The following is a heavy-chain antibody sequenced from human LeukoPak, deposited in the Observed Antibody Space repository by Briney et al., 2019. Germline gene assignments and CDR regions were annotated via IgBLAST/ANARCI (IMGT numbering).Heavy chain of an antibody. CDR3: ARTRGSHISMAYLDY. CDR1: GYTFSGNF. D-gene: IGHD2/OR15-2a*01. J-gene: IGHJ4*02. Sequence: GASVKVSCKASGYTFSGNFMHWVRQAPGQGLEWMGWINPNNGDTNYAQKFQGRVTMIRDTSISTAYMELSSLRSDDTAVYYCARTRGSHISMAYLDYWGQGTLVTVSS. CDR2: INPNNGDT. V-gene: IGHV1-2*02.